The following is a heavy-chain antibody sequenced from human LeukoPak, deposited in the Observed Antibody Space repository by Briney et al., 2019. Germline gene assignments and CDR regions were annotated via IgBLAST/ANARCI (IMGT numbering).Heavy chain of an antibody. CDR3: AREDI. CDR2: INPSSGST. J-gene: IGHJ4*01. V-gene: IGHV1-46*01. D-gene: IGHD2-15*01. Sequence: RASVKVSCNASGYTFSIYYMHCVRQTPGQGLERMGIINPSSGSTSYAQKFQGRGTMTRDTSTSTVYMELSSLRSEDTAVYYCAREDIWGQGTLVTVSS. CDR1: GYTFSIYY.